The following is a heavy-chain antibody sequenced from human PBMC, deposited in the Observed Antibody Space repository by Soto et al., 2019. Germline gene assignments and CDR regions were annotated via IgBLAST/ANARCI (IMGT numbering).Heavy chain of an antibody. V-gene: IGHV4-39*01. CDR1: GGSISTSRSY. J-gene: IGHJ5*02. CDR3: ARQPTTGDTDFWFDP. CDR2: IFYSGST. D-gene: IGHD2-21*01. Sequence: SETLSLTCNVSGGSISTSRSYWAWIRQPPGKGLEWLANIFYSGSTYYNPSLASRVTVSVDTSKNEFSLKLRSVTAADTAVYYCARQPTTGDTDFWFDPSGQGTLVTVPS.